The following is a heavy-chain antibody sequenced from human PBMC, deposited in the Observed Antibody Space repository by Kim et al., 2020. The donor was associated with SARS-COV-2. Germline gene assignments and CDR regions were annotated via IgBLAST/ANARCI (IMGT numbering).Heavy chain of an antibody. J-gene: IGHJ4*02. Sequence: NPSLKSRITMSVDTSKNQFSLDLSCVTAADTTVYYCARRGAVAGNPVYDYWGQGILVTVSS. D-gene: IGHD6-19*01. CDR3: ARRGAVAGNPVYDY. V-gene: IGHV4-39*01.